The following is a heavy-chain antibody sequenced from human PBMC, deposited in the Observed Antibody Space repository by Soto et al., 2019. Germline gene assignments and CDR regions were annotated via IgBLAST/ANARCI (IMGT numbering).Heavy chain of an antibody. J-gene: IGHJ4*02. CDR2: VYYSGDA. V-gene: IGHV4-39*01. D-gene: IGHD3-22*01. CDR1: GGSISSSSHY. CDR3: MRHVCFSDSSGSYYYFDP. Sequence: QLQLQESGPGLVKPSEILSLTCTVSGGSISSSSHYWGWIRQPPGKGLEWIGNVYYSGDAYYNPSLNSRVTISIDTSKNQFSLKLTSVTAADTAIYYCMRHVCFSDSSGSYYYFDPWGQGTLVTVSS.